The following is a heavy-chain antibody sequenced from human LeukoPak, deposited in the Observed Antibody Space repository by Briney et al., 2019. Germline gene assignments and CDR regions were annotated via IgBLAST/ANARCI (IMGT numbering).Heavy chain of an antibody. CDR2: IYYSGST. Sequence: PSETLSLTCAVSGGSISSGGYSWSWIRQPPGKGLEWIGYIYYSGSTYYNPSLKSRVTISVDTSKNQFSLKLSSVTAADTAVYYCARASLGELSLATYFDYWGQGTLVTVSS. CDR3: ARASLGELSLATYFDY. D-gene: IGHD3-16*02. J-gene: IGHJ4*02. CDR1: GGSISSGGYS. V-gene: IGHV4-31*11.